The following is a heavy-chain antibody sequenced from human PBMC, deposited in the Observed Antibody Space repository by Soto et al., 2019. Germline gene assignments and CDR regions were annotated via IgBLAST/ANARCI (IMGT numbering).Heavy chain of an antibody. V-gene: IGHV1-18*04. CDR3: ARDSGEPIVATYFDY. J-gene: IGHJ4*02. D-gene: IGHD5-12*01. CDR2: ISAYNGNT. Sequence: ASVKVSCKASGYTFTSYGISWVRQAPGQGLEWMGWISAYNGNTNYAQKLQGRVTMTTDTSTSTAYMELRSLRSDDTAVYYCARDSGEPIVATYFDYWGQGTLVTVSS. CDR1: GYTFTSYG.